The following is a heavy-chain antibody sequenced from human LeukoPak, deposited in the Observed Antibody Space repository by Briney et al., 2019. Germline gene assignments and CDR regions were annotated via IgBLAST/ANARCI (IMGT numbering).Heavy chain of an antibody. D-gene: IGHD2-2*01. V-gene: IGHV4-34*01. CDR2: INHSGST. Sequence: PETLSLTCAVYGGSLSGYYWSWIRQPPGKGLEWIGEINHSGSTNYNPSLKSRVTISVDTSKNQFSLKLSSVTAADTAVYYCARGGESCSSTSCHHNWFDPWGQGTLVTVSS. CDR3: ARGGESCSSTSCHHNWFDP. CDR1: GGSLSGYY. J-gene: IGHJ5*02.